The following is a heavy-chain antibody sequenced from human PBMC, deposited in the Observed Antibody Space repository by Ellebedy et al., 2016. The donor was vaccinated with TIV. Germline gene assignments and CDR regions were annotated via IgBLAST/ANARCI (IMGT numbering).Heavy chain of an antibody. D-gene: IGHD3-10*01. Sequence: GESLKISCAASGFTFSGSAMHWVRQASGKGLEWVGRIRSKANSYATAYAASVKGRFTISRDDSKNTAYLQMNSLKTEDTAVYYCTLGSGIEDYYGMDVWGQGTTVTVSS. CDR3: TLGSGIEDYYGMDV. CDR2: IRSKANSYAT. CDR1: GFTFSGSA. V-gene: IGHV3-73*01. J-gene: IGHJ6*02.